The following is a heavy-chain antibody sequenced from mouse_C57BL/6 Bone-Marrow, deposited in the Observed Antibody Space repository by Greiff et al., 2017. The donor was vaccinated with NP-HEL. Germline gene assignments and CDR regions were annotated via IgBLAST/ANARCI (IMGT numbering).Heavy chain of an antibody. CDR3: ARSRGYYGSSYWYFDV. CDR2: ISTYYGDA. J-gene: IGHJ1*03. V-gene: IGHV1-67*01. D-gene: IGHD1-1*01. Sequence: QVHVKQSGPELVRPGVSVKISCKGSGYTFTDYAMHWGKQSHAKSLEWMGVISTYYGDASYNQKFKDKATMTVNKSSSTAYMELARLTSEDSAVYYCARSRGYYGSSYWYFDVWGTGTTVTVSS. CDR1: GYTFTDYA.